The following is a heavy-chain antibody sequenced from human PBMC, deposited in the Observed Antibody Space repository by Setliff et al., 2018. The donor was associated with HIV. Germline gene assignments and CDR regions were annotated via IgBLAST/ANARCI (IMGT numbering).Heavy chain of an antibody. D-gene: IGHD5-18*01. V-gene: IGHV3-7*03. Sequence: PGGSLRLSCAASGFTFSSYWINWVRQAPGKGLEWVANIKQDGSEKYYVDFVKGRFTISRDNAKNSLYLQMNSLRAEDTAVYYCAKGLRGYSYAYYFDYWGQGTLVTVSS. CDR2: IKQDGSEK. CDR3: AKGLRGYSYAYYFDY. J-gene: IGHJ4*02. CDR1: GFTFSSYW.